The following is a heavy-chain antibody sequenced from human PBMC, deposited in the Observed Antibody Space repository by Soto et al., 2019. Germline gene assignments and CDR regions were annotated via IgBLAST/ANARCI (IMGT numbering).Heavy chain of an antibody. CDR1: GFTFSSHS. V-gene: IGHV3-21*04. J-gene: IGHJ4*02. CDR2: ISSSSTYI. Sequence: EVQVVESGGGLVKPGGSLRLSCAASGFTFSSHSMNWVRQAPGKGLEWVSTISSSSTYIYYADSVKGRFTISRDNAKNSLYLQMNSLRAEDTAVYYCAKVTGYYMDHWGQGTLVIVSS. CDR3: AKVTGYYMDH. D-gene: IGHD3-9*01.